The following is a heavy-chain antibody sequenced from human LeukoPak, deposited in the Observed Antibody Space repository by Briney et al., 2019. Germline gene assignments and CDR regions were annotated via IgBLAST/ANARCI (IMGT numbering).Heavy chain of an antibody. Sequence: PSQTLSLTCTVSAGSINSGDYYWSWIRQPAGKGLEWSGRIYSPGTNYNYNPSVKSRVTISIDTSKNQFSLKLTSVTAADTAVYYCARRIGTSYDSSRDAFDIWGQGTMVTVSS. V-gene: IGHV4-61*02. CDR1: AGSINSGDYY. D-gene: IGHD3-22*01. CDR3: ARRIGTSYDSSRDAFDI. CDR2: IYSPGT. J-gene: IGHJ3*02.